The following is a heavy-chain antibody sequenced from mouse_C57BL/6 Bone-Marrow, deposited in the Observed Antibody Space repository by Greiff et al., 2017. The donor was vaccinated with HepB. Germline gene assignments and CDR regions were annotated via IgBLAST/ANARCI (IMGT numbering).Heavy chain of an antibody. Sequence: ESGPGMVKPSQSLSLTCTVTGYSITSGYDWHWIRHFPGNKLEWMGYISYSGSTNYNPSLKSRISITHDTSKNHFFLKLNSVTTEDTATYYCARGRAYYSNRYFDVWGTGTTVTVSS. D-gene: IGHD2-5*01. CDR2: ISYSGST. J-gene: IGHJ1*03. V-gene: IGHV3-1*01. CDR3: ARGRAYYSNRYFDV. CDR1: GYSITSGYD.